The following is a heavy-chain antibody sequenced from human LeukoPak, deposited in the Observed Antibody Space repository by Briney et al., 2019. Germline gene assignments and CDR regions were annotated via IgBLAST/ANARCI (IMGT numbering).Heavy chain of an antibody. CDR3: ARDRGYSYGYAAFDY. CDR2: INPNSGGT. CDR1: GYTFTGYY. D-gene: IGHD5-18*01. V-gene: IGHV1-2*02. Sequence: GASVKVSCKASGYTFTGYYMHWVRQAPGQGLEGMGWINPNSGGTNYAQKFQGRVTMTRDTSISTAYMELSRLRSDDTAVYYCARDRGYSYGYAAFDYWGQGTLVTVSS. J-gene: IGHJ4*02.